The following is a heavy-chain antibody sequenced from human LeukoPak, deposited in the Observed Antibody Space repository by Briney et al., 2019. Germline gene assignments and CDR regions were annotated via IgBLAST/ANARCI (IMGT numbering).Heavy chain of an antibody. V-gene: IGHV3-21*01. D-gene: IGHD4-17*01. CDR3: ARVPPLHDYGDYYPGYGMDV. J-gene: IGHJ6*02. Sequence: GGSLILSCAASRFTFSTYTMNWVRQAPGKGLEWVSSISSSSRYIFYADSVKGRFTISRDNAKNSLYLQMNSLGAEDTAVYYCARVPPLHDYGDYYPGYGMDVWGPGTTVTVSS. CDR1: RFTFSTYT. CDR2: ISSSSRYI.